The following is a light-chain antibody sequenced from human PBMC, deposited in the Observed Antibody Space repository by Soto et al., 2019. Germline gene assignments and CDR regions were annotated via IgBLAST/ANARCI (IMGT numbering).Light chain of an antibody. J-gene: IGKJ2*01. V-gene: IGKV1-5*01. CDR2: DAS. CDR1: ESISSW. Sequence: DIQMTQSPATLSASVGDRVTINCRASESISSWLAWYQQKPGKAPKLLIYDASSLESGVPSRFSGSGSATEFTLTISGLQPDDFATYYCQQYKDYVYTFGQGTKVDIK. CDR3: QQYKDYVYT.